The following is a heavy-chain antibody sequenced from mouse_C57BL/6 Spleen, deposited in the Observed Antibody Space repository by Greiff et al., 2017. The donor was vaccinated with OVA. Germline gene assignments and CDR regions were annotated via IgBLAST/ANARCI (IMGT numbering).Heavy chain of an antibody. D-gene: IGHD3-3*01. Sequence: EVMLVASGGGLVKPGGSLKLSCAASGFTFSSYAMSWVRQTPDKRLEWVATISDGGSYTYYPDNVKGRFTLSRDNAKNNMYLHMSHLKSEDTAMYYWARDGDPREAVDYWGQGTTLTVSS. CDR3: ARDGDPREAVDY. J-gene: IGHJ2*01. CDR2: ISDGGSYT. V-gene: IGHV5-4*01. CDR1: GFTFSSYA.